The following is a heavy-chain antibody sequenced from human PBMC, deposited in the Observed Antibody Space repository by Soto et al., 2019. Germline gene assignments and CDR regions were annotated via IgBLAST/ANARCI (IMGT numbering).Heavy chain of an antibody. CDR1: GFNFDDYA. V-gene: IGHV3-9*01. D-gene: IGHD6-6*01. Sequence: EVQLVESGGGLVQPGRSLRLSCVASGFNFDDYAMSWVRQDPGKGLEWVATISWNSGSTGYADSVKGRFTISRDNANNSLFLQINSLRPEDTAFYFCAKDPRDRVPSSSPRFFDLWGRGTLVTVSS. CDR2: ISWNSGST. CDR3: AKDPRDRVPSSSPRFFDL. J-gene: IGHJ2*01.